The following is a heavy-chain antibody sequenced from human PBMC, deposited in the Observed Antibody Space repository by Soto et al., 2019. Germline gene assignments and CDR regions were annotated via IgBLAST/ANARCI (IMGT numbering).Heavy chain of an antibody. V-gene: IGHV4-30-4*01. CDR1: GGSISSGDYY. J-gene: IGHJ4*02. D-gene: IGHD3-22*01. Sequence: SETLALTCTVSGGSISSGDYYWSWIRQPPGKGLEWIGYIYYSGSTYYNPSLKSRVTISVDTSKNQLSLKLSSVTAADTAVYYCARESSGHYVDYWGQGTLVTVSS. CDR3: ARESSGHYVDY. CDR2: IYYSGST.